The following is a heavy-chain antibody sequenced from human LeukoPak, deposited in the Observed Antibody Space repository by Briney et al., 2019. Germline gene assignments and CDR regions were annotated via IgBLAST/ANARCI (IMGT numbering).Heavy chain of an antibody. CDR3: AREPRAYYDFWSGYSNNWFDP. D-gene: IGHD3-3*01. CDR1: GLTFSIYG. V-gene: IGHV3-30*02. CDR2: IWNDGSNK. Sequence: GGSLRLSCAASGLTFSIYGMHWVRQAPNKGLEWVAIIWNDGSNKYYADSVKGRFTISRDNSKNTLYLQMNSLRAEDTAVYYCAREPRAYYDFWSGYSNNWFDPWGQGTLVTVSS. J-gene: IGHJ5*02.